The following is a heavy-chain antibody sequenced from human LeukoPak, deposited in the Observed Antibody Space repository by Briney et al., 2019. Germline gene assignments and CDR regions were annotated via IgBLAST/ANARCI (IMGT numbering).Heavy chain of an antibody. J-gene: IGHJ4*02. CDR1: GFTFSSYA. Sequence: PGRSLRLSCAASGFTFSSYAMHWVRQAPGKGLEWVAVISYDGSNKYYADSVKGRFTISRDNAKNSLYLQMNSLRAEDTAVYNCARVPHYYGSGSPPPTDYWGQGTLVTVSS. V-gene: IGHV3-30-3*01. D-gene: IGHD3-10*01. CDR3: ARVPHYYGSGSPPPTDY. CDR2: ISYDGSNK.